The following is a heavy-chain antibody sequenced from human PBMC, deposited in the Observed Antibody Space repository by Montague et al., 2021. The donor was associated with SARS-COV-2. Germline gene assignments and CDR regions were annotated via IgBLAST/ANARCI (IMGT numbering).Heavy chain of an antibody. V-gene: IGHV4-59*01. CDR1: GGSITGYY. J-gene: IGHJ3*02. CDR3: VRDHPYGGPRGAYDI. Sequence: SETLSLTCTVSGGSITGYYWSWLRRSPGQGLEWIAYIYDGGAVNSNPSLGSRVTISTDTSKNQLSLKVNSVTAADTAVYYCVRDHPYGGPRGAYDIWGQGTVVTVSS. CDR2: IYDGGAV. D-gene: IGHD4-23*01.